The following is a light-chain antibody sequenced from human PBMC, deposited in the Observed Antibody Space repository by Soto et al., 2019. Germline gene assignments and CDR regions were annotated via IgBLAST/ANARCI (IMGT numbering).Light chain of an antibody. CDR1: QSISNW. J-gene: IGKJ1*01. CDR2: KAS. V-gene: IGKV1-5*03. Sequence: DIQMTQSPSTLSASVGDRVTITCRASQSISNWLAWYQQKPGKVPKLLIYKASTLESGVPSRFSGSASGTEFTLTISSLQPDDFATYCCQRYDSFRTFGQGTKVDIK. CDR3: QRYDSFRT.